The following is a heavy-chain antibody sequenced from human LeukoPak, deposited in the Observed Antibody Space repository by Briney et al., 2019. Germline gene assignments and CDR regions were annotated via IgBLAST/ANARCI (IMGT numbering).Heavy chain of an antibody. D-gene: IGHD2-21*02. Sequence: SETLSLTCTVSGGSISSSSYYWGWIRQPPGKGLEWIGSIYYSGSTHYNPSLKSRVTISVDTSKNQFSLKLSSVTAADTAVYCCARHFKSGETAFDYWGQGTLVTVSS. CDR2: IYYSGST. CDR3: ARHFKSGETAFDY. CDR1: GGSISSSSYY. V-gene: IGHV4-39*01. J-gene: IGHJ4*02.